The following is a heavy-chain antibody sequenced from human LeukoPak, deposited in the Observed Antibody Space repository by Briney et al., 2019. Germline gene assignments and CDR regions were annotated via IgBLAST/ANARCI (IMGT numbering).Heavy chain of an antibody. J-gene: IGHJ4*02. CDR2: INERGTDS. CDR1: GFTFSGHW. V-gene: IGHV3-74*03. D-gene: IGHD1-1*01. Sequence: GGSLRLSCTASGFTFSGHWIHWVRQAPGMGLVWVSRINERGTDSMYAESVRGRFTISRDNAKNTVYLQMNSLRAEDTAIYYCVRDETLWTLDWWGQGTLASVSS. CDR3: VRDETLWTLDW.